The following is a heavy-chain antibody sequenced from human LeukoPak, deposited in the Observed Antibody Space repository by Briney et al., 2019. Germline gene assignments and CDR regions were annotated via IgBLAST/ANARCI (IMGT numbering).Heavy chain of an antibody. CDR1: GFTFSSYW. CDR2: IKQDGSEK. D-gene: IGHD3-22*01. CDR3: ARDSSNYYDSSGVNVEPIFDY. Sequence: GGSLRLSCAASGFTFSSYWMSWVRQAPGKGLEWVANIKQDGSEKYYVDSVKGRFTISRDNSKNTLYLQMNSLRAEDTAVYYCARDSSNYYDSSGVNVEPIFDYWGQGTLVTVSS. J-gene: IGHJ4*02. V-gene: IGHV3-7*01.